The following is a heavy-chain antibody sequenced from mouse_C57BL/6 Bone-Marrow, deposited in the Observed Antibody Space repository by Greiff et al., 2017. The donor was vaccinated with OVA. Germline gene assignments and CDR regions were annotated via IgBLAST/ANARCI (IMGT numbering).Heavy chain of an antibody. V-gene: IGHV5-17*01. D-gene: IGHD2-5*01. CDR3: ARGGVSNYNFDY. CDR1: GFTSRDDG. Sequence: EVKLVESGGGLVKPGGSLKLSGAATGFTSRDDGMHWVRQAPEKGLEWVAYISSGSSTIYYADTVKGRFTISSDNAKNTLFLQMTSLRSEDTAMYYCARGGVSNYNFDYWGQGTTLTVSS. CDR2: ISSGSSTI. J-gene: IGHJ2*01.